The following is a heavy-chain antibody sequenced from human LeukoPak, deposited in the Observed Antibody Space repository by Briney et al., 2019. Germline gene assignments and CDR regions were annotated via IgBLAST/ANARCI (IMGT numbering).Heavy chain of an antibody. CDR1: GYTFTDYY. V-gene: IGHV1-2*06. D-gene: IGHD2-2*01. CDR2: INPNSGGT. Sequence: GASVKVSCKASGYTFTDYYMHWVRQAPGQGPEWMGRINPNSGGTDYAQKLQGRVTMTTDTSTSTAYMELRSLRSDDTAVYYCARDRIVPGNWFDPWGQGTLVTVSS. CDR3: ARDRIVPGNWFDP. J-gene: IGHJ5*02.